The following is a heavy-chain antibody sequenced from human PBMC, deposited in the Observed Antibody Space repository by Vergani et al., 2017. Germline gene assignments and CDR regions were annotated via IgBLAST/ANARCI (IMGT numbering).Heavy chain of an antibody. J-gene: IGHJ6*02. CDR2: ISGSGGST. CDR1: GFTFIHYA. D-gene: IGHD5-12*01. CDR3: AKANPRNSGYDYLYYYHAMDV. V-gene: IGHV3-23*01. Sequence: EVQLLESGGDLVQPGGSLRLSCAASGFTFIHYAMNWVRQAPGKGLEWFSGISGSGGSTYYAGSVKGRFTISRDSSKNTLYLQMNSLSAGDTAVYYCAKANPRNSGYDYLYYYHAMDVWGQGTTVTVSS.